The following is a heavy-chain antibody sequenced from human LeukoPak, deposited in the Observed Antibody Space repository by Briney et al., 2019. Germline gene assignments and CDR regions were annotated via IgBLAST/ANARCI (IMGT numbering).Heavy chain of an antibody. V-gene: IGHV1-18*01. CDR3: ARDVGVTRFDP. CDR2: TNANSGNT. Sequence: VASVKVSCKASGNTFSNYGFSWVRQAPGQGLEWMGWTNANSGNTDYAQNFQGRVTLTTDTSTNVAYMELRSLTSDDTAVYYCARDVGVTRFDPWGQGTLVTVSS. D-gene: IGHD3-22*01. CDR1: GNTFSNYG. J-gene: IGHJ5*02.